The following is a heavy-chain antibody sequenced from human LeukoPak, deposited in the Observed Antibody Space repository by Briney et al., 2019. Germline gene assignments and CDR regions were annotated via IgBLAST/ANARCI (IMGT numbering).Heavy chain of an antibody. D-gene: IGHD6-13*01. CDR2: ISSSGNT. Sequence: PGGSLRLSCAASGYTFSRSPMTWVRQTPGKGLDWVSSISSSGNTYYADSVKGRFTISRDNSKNMLYLQMNSLRAEDTAVYYCVKGRISEDGLDFWGQGTLVTVSS. CDR3: VKGRISEDGLDF. V-gene: IGHV3-23*01. J-gene: IGHJ4*02. CDR1: GYTFSRSP.